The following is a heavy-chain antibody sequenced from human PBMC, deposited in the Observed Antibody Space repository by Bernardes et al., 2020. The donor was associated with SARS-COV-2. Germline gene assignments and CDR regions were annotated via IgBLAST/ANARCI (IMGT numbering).Heavy chain of an antibody. D-gene: IGHD6-13*01. J-gene: IGHJ4*02. CDR3: ARGVDSSYYFDY. CDR2: ISSSGGSGSTK. CDR1: GFTFSDYY. Sequence: GWSLILSCAASGFTFSDYYMSWVRQAPGKGLEWVSYISSSGGSGSTKYYADSVKGRFTISRDNARNSLYLQMNSLRAEDTAIYYCARGVDSSYYFDYWGQGTLVTVSS. V-gene: IGHV3-11*01.